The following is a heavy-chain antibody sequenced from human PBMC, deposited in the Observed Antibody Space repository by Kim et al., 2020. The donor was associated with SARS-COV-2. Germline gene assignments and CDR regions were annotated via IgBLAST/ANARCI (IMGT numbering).Heavy chain of an antibody. D-gene: IGHD1-1*01. CDR3: AKGESNNWFFFDY. CDR2: VSGSGST. V-gene: IGHV3-23*01. CDR1: GFTFSSYA. J-gene: IGHJ4*02. Sequence: GGSLRLSCAASGFTFSSYAMSWVRQAPGKGPEWVSLVSGSGSTYHAASVKGRFAISRDNSKKTLYLQLNSLRAEDTALYYCAKGESNNWFFFDYWGQGTLVTVSS.